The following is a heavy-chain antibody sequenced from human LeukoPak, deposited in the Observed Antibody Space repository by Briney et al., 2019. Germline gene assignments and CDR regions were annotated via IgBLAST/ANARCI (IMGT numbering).Heavy chain of an antibody. V-gene: IGHV3-30*18. CDR3: AKVGIAVAGVGY. CDR2: ISYDGSNK. Sequence: GGSLRLSCAASGFTFSSYGMHWVRQAPGKGLEWVAVISYDGSNKYYADSVKGRFTISRDNSKNTLYLQMNSLRAEDTAVYYCAKVGIAVAGVGYWGQGTLVTASS. CDR1: GFTFSSYG. D-gene: IGHD6-19*01. J-gene: IGHJ4*02.